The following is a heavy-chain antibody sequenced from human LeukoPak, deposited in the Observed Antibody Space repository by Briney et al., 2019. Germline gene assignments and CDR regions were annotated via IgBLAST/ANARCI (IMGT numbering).Heavy chain of an antibody. CDR1: GFTFSSYA. CDR2: ISYDGSNK. Sequence: GRSLRLSCAASGFTFSSYAMHWVRQAPGKGLEWVAVISYDGSNKYYADSVKGRFTISRDNSKNTLYLQMNSLRAEDTAVYYCARVGNSRGGDYYYGMDVWGKGTTVTVSS. V-gene: IGHV3-30*04. D-gene: IGHD2/OR15-2a*01. J-gene: IGHJ6*04. CDR3: ARVGNSRGGDYYYGMDV.